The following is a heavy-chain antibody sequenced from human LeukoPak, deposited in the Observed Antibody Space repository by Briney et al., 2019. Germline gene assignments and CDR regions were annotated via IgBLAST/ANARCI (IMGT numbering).Heavy chain of an antibody. V-gene: IGHV3-11*05. CDR3: ARVGYYDILTGYCPFDY. J-gene: IGHJ4*02. D-gene: IGHD3-9*01. CDR1: GFTFSSYE. Sequence: GGSLRLSCAASGFTFSSYEMNWVRQAPGKGLEWVSYISSGSSYTNYADSVKGRFTISRDNAKHSLYLQMNSLRAEDTAVYYCARVGYYDILTGYCPFDYWGQGTLVTVSS. CDR2: ISSGSSYT.